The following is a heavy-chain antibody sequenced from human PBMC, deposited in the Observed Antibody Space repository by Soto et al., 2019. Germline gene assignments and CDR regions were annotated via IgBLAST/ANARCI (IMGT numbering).Heavy chain of an antibody. V-gene: IGHV4-59*02. D-gene: IGHD2-15*01. J-gene: IGHJ4*01. CDR3: AGYCSSTNCFEVY. CDR2: VYYTGST. Sequence: PSETLSLTCTVSGGSVSGYYWSWIRQTPGRGLEWIGYVYYTGSTNYNPSLKSRVTMSIDTSKSQFSLKLSSVTATDTAVYYCAGYCSSTNCFEVYWGQGALVTVSS. CDR1: GGSVSGYY.